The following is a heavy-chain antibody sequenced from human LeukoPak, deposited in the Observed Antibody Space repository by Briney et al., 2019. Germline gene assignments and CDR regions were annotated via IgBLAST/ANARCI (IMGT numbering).Heavy chain of an antibody. V-gene: IGHV3-33*01. CDR3: ARDLLLSYNFWSGYMDV. CDR2: IWYDGTNK. CDR1: GFTFRSFA. J-gene: IGHJ6*04. D-gene: IGHD3-3*01. Sequence: GRSLRLSCAASGFTFRSFAMYWVRQAPGKGLEWVAVIWYDGTNKYCADSVKGRFTISRDNSKHTLDLQMNSLRAEDTAVYYCARDLLLSYNFWSGYMDVWGKGTTVTVSP.